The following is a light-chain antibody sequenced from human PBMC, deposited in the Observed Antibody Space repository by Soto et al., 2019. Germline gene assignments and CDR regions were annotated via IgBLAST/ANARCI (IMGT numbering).Light chain of an antibody. CDR3: SSYAGSNNYV. CDR2: DVS. J-gene: IGLJ1*01. V-gene: IGLV2-8*01. CDR1: SGDVGGYNY. Sequence: QSALTQPPSASGSPGQSVTISCTGTSGDVGGYNYVSWYQQPPGKAPKLMFFDVSERSSGVPDRFSASKSGNTSSLTVSGLQDEEEADYYCSSYAGSNNYVFGAGTKLTVL.